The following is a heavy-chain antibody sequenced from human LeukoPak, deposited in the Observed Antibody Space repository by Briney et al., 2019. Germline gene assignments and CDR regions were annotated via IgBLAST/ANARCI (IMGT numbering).Heavy chain of an antibody. D-gene: IGHD1-1*01. CDR2: ISNSDGRT. CDR3: AKATGNLGN. CDR1: GFTFSSYA. J-gene: IGHJ4*02. V-gene: IGHV3-23*01. Sequence: GGSLRLSCAASGFTFSSYAMSWVRQAPGKGLEWVSTISNSDGRTYYADSVKGRFTISRDNSKNTLYVQMNSLTAEDTAIYYCAKATGNLGNWGQGTLVTVSS.